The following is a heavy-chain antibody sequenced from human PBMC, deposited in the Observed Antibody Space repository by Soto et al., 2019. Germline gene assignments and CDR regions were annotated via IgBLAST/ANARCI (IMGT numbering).Heavy chain of an antibody. D-gene: IGHD6-13*01. V-gene: IGHV4-30-4*01. CDR3: ARSRDGAAVSYYFDY. Sequence: QVQLQESGPGLVKPSQTLSLTCTVSGGSISSGDYYWSWIRQPPGKGLEWIGYIYYSGSTYYNPSLKSRVTISVDTSKNQFSLKLSSVTAADTAVYYCARSRDGAAVSYYFDYWGQGTLVTVSS. CDR2: IYYSGST. J-gene: IGHJ4*01. CDR1: GGSISSGDYY.